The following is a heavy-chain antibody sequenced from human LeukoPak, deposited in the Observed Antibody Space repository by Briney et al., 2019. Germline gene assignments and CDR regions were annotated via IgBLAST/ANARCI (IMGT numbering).Heavy chain of an antibody. CDR2: IYYSGST. J-gene: IGHJ4*02. V-gene: IGHV4-59*01. D-gene: IGHD3-3*01. CDR3: ARYFWSGSTTTGFDY. CDR1: GGSISSYY. Sequence: SETLSLTCTVSGGSISSYYWSWIRQPPGKGLEWIGYIYYSGSTNYNPSLKSRVTISVDTSKNQFSLKLSSVTAADTAVYYRARYFWSGSTTTGFDYWGQGTLVTVSS.